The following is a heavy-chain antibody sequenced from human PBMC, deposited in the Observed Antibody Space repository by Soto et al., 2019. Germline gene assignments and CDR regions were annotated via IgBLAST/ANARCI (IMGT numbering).Heavy chain of an antibody. V-gene: IGHV1-69*04. Sequence: SVKVSCKASGYTFTSYAMHWVRQAPGQRLEWMGRIIPILGIANYAQKFQGRVTITADKSTSTAYMELSSLRSEDTAVYYCARADYDILPNTRTGWFDPWGQGTLVTVSS. CDR2: IIPILGIA. J-gene: IGHJ5*02. CDR3: ARADYDILPNTRTGWFDP. D-gene: IGHD3-9*01. CDR1: GYTFTSYA.